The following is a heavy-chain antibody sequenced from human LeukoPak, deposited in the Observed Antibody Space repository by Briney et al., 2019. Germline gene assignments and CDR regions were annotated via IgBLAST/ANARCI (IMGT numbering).Heavy chain of an antibody. CDR2: IYHSGST. CDR3: ARYCSGGSCYRDAFDI. Sequence: SETLSLTCAVSGCSISSGGYSWSWIRQPPGKGLEWIGYIYHSGSTYYNPSLKSRVTISVDRSKNQFSLKLSSVTAADTAVYYCARYCSGGSCYRDAFDIWGQGTMVTVSS. V-gene: IGHV4-30-2*01. CDR1: GCSISSGGYS. J-gene: IGHJ3*02. D-gene: IGHD2-15*01.